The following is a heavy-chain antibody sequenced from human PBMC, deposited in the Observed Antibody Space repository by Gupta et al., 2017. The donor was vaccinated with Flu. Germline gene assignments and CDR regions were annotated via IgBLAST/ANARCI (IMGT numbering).Heavy chain of an antibody. CDR1: VGSFSGYW. CDR3: ARGGRLTLIRGEIARYVMDV. V-gene: IGHV4-34*01. D-gene: IGHD3-10*01. CDR2: INHSGVT. Sequence: QVQLQEWGAGLLKPSETLSLTCGVSVGSFSGYWWSWVRQSPGKGLEWVGDINHSGVTNYNPSLNSRLTISVDTSKNQFSLRLTSVTAADTAVYYCARGGRLTLIRGEIARYVMDVWGRGTTVIVSS. J-gene: IGHJ6*01.